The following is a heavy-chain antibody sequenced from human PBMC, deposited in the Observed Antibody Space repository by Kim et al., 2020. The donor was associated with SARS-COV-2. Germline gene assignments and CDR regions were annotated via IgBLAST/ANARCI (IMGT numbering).Heavy chain of an antibody. J-gene: IGHJ3*02. CDR2: ISSSGSTI. D-gene: IGHD3-9*01. Sequence: GGSLRLSCAASGFTFSSYEMNWVRQAPGKGLEWVSYISSSGSTIYYADSVKGRFTISRDNAKNSLYLQMNSLRAEDTAVYYCARAGVGYFDWLWKDAFDIWGQGTMVTVSS. V-gene: IGHV3-48*03. CDR1: GFTFSSYE. CDR3: ARAGVGYFDWLWKDAFDI.